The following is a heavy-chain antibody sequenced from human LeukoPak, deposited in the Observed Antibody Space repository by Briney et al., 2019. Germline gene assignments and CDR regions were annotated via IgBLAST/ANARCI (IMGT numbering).Heavy chain of an antibody. CDR2: ISGSGGST. CDR1: GFTFSTYA. J-gene: IGHJ4*02. Sequence: GGSLRLSCAASGFTFSTYAMSWVRQAPGKGLEWVSVISGSGGSTYYTDSVEGRFTISRDNSKNTLYLQMSSLRVEDTAAYYCAKRGYDNYGYFDYWGQGTLVTVSS. V-gene: IGHV3-23*01. D-gene: IGHD3-16*01. CDR3: AKRGYDNYGYFDY.